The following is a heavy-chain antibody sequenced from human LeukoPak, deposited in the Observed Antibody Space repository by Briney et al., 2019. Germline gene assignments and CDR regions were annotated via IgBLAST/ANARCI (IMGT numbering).Heavy chain of an antibody. J-gene: IGHJ4*02. D-gene: IGHD3-10*01. CDR3: AKDGYYGSGSYPIDY. CDR1: GFTFSSYA. V-gene: IGHV3-23*01. Sequence: PGGSLRLSCAASGFTFSSYAMSWVRQAPGKGLAWVSAISGSGAGTYYADSVKGRFTISRDNSKNTLYLQMNSLRAEDTAVYYCAKDGYYGSGSYPIDYWGQGTLVTVSS. CDR2: ISGSGAGT.